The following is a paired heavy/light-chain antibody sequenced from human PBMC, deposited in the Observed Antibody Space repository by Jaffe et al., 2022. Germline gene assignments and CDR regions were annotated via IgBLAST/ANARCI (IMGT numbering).Light chain of an antibody. J-gene: IGKJ1*01. CDR1: QSIIRY. Sequence: DIQMTQSPSSLSASVGDRVTITCRASQSIIRYLNWYQQKPGRAPKLLIYTASSLQSGVPSRFSGSGSGTDFTLTISSLQPEDFATYYCQQSYSVPTWTFGQGTKVEIK. V-gene: IGKV1-39*01. CDR2: TAS. CDR3: QQSYSVPTWT.
Heavy chain of an antibody. J-gene: IGHJ3*02. CDR3: ATVGRASPFSRSFDI. CDR1: GFTFSTYE. CDR2: ISSSGRTI. V-gene: IGHV3-48*03. Sequence: EVQLVESGGGLVQPGGSLRLSCAASGFTFSTYEINWVRQAPGKGLEWISYISSSGRTINYADSVKGRFTISRDNAKNSLYLQMNSLRDEDTAMYYCATVGRASPFSRSFDIWGQGTMITVSS.